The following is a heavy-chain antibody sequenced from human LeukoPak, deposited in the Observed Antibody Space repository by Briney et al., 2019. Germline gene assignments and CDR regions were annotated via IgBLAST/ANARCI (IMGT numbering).Heavy chain of an antibody. CDR2: MWYDGSNR. J-gene: IGHJ4*02. CDR3: ARDLGMTDGDYVSYFDY. CDR1: GFTFSSYG. V-gene: IGHV3-33*01. Sequence: PGRSLRLSCAASGFTFSSYGMHWVRQAPGKGLEWLAVMWYDGSNRYHADSVKGRFTISRDNSKNTLYLQMNSLRAEDTAVYYCARDLGMTDGDYVSYFDYWGQGTLVTVSS. D-gene: IGHD4-17*01.